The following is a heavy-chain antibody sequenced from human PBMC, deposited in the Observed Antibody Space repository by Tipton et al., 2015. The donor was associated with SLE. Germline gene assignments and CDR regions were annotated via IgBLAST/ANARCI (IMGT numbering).Heavy chain of an antibody. CDR1: GFTFSSYG. D-gene: IGHD2-8*01. CDR3: VREAQIGVLDY. J-gene: IGHJ4*02. V-gene: IGHV3-30*02. Sequence: SLRLSCAASGFTFSSYGMHWVRQAPGKGLEWVAFVRYDGSPEYYADSVKGRFTISRDNSKNTLFLQMNSLRPEDTAVYYCVREAQIGVLDYWGQGTPVTVSS. CDR2: VRYDGSPE.